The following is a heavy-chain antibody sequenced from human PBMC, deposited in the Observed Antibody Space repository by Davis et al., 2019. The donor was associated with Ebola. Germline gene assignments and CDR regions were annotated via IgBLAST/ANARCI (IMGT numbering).Heavy chain of an antibody. CDR1: GFSLSTSGVG. D-gene: IGHD5-18*01. J-gene: IGHJ4*02. Sequence: SGPTLVKPTQTLTLTCTFSGFSLSTSGVGVGWIRQPPGKALEWLALIYWDDDKRYSPSLKSRLTITKDTSKNQVVLTMTNMDPVDTATYYCAHITPDTVMVDFDYWGQGTLVTVSS. CDR2: IYWDDDK. CDR3: AHITPDTVMVDFDY. V-gene: IGHV2-5*02.